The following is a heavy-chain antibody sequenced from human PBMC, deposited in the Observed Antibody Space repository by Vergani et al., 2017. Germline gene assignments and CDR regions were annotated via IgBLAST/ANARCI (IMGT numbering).Heavy chain of an antibody. CDR3: AKDSGSSGCYDGGCSAY. CDR1: GFTFSSYA. V-gene: IGHV3-23*01. Sequence: EVQLLESGGGLVQPGGSLRLSCAASGFTFSSYAMSWVRQAPGKGLEWVSAISGSGGSTYYADSVKGRFTISRDNSKNTLYLQMNSLRAEDTAVYYCAKDSGSSGCYDGGCSAYWSQGTLVTVSS. D-gene: IGHD6-19*01. CDR2: ISGSGGST. J-gene: IGHJ4*02.